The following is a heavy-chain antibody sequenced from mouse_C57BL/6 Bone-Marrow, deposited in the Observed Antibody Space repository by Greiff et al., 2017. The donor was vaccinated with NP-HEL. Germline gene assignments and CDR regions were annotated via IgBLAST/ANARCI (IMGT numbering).Heavy chain of an antibody. CDR1: GYTFTSYW. Sequence: QVQLQQPGAELVRPGTSVKLSCKASGYTFTSYWMHWVKQRPGQGLEWIGVIDPSDSYTNYNQKFKGKATLTVDKSSSTAYMQLSSLTSEDSAVYYCANGSSSYYFDYWGQGTTLTVSS. D-gene: IGHD1-1*01. CDR2: IDPSDSYT. V-gene: IGHV1-59*01. J-gene: IGHJ2*01. CDR3: ANGSSSYYFDY.